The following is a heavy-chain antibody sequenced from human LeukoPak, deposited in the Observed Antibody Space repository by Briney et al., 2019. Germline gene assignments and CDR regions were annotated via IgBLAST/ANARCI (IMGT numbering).Heavy chain of an antibody. CDR3: TRSTSDSSSSRFDY. J-gene: IGHJ4*02. CDR1: GFTFSGSA. Sequence: GGSLRLSCVVSGFTFSGSAMHWVRQASGKGLEWVGRIRSKANGYATAYAASVKGKFTISRDDSKNTAYLQMNSLKAEDTAVYYCTRSTSDSSSSRFDYWGQGALVTVSS. V-gene: IGHV3-73*01. CDR2: IRSKANGYAT. D-gene: IGHD3-22*01.